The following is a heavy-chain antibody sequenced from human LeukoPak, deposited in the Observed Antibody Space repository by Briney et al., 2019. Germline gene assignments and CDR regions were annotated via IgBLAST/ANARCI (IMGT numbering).Heavy chain of an antibody. J-gene: IGHJ4*02. V-gene: IGHV3-30*04. CDR1: GFTFSSYA. Sequence: GRSLRLSCAASGFTFSSYAMHWVRQAPGKGLEWVAVISYDGSNKYYADSVKGRFTISRDNSKNTLYLQMNSLRAEDTAVYYCARGRFYDILTGYNDYWGQGTLVTVSP. CDR3: ARGRFYDILTGYNDY. CDR2: ISYDGSNK. D-gene: IGHD3-9*01.